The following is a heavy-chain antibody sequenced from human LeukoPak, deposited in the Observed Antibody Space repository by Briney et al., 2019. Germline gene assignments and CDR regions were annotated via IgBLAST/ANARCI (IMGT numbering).Heavy chain of an antibody. CDR3: AKSGTGMVGDYFDY. CDR1: GFTFSSYA. J-gene: IGHJ4*02. D-gene: IGHD6-13*01. Sequence: GGSLRLSCAASGFTFSSYAMSWVRQAPGKGLEWVSGISGSGGRTYYADTVKGRFTMSRDNSTNTLYLQMNSLRAEDTAVYYCAKSGTGMVGDYFDYWGQGTLVTVSS. CDR2: ISGSGGRT. V-gene: IGHV3-23*01.